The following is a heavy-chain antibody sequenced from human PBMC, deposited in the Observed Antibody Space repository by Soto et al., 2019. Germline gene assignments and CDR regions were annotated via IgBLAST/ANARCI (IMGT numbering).Heavy chain of an antibody. Sequence: EVQLLESGVGLVQPGGSLRLSCAASGFTFSNYGMTWVRQAPGKGLDWVSAIRASGDNTFYSDSVKGRYTICRDISKNTMYLQINSLRAEDTAVYYCAQTQTVGEYYYYMDVWGKGTTVTVSS. D-gene: IGHD3-10*01. V-gene: IGHV3-23*01. CDR1: GFTFSNYG. J-gene: IGHJ6*03. CDR3: AQTQTVGEYYYYMDV. CDR2: IRASGDNT.